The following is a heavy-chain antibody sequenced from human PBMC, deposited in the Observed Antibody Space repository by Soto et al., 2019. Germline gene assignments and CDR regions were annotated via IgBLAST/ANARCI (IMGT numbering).Heavy chain of an antibody. V-gene: IGHV3-21*01. J-gene: IGHJ6*02. CDR3: ARGDVGDYYGMDV. CDR1: GFTFSIYS. CDR2: ISSRSSYI. D-gene: IGHD3-16*01. Sequence: EVQLVESGGGLVKPGGSLRLSCAASGFTFSIYSMNWVRQAPGKGLEWVSSISSRSSYIYYADSVKGRFTISRDNXKNSLYMQMNSLRAEDTAVYYCARGDVGDYYGMDVWGQGTTVTVSS.